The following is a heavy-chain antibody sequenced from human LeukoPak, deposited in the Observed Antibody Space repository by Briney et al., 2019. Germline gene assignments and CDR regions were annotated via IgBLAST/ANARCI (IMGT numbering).Heavy chain of an antibody. V-gene: IGHV1-69*06. CDR1: GGTFTGFA. CDR3: ARTSSSIAARPVYFDY. CDR2: FIPDVGTA. J-gene: IGHJ4*02. D-gene: IGHD6-6*01. Sequence: GASVKVSCKASGGTFTGFAISWVRQAPGKGLEWRGGFIPDVGTANYAQKFQGRVTITADKSTSTAYMELSSLRSEDTAVYYCARTSSSIAARPVYFDYWGQGTLVTVSS.